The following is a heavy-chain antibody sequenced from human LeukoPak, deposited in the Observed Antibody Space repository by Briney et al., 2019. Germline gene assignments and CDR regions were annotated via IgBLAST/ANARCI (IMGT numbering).Heavy chain of an antibody. CDR1: GYTFTSYD. CDR2: MNPNSGNT. Sequence: ASVKVSCKASGYTFTSYDINWVRQATGQGLEWMGWMNPNSGNTGYAQKFQGRVTMTRNTSISTAYMELSSPRSEDTAVYYCARSYSDYIWGSYRLVNYYYYMDVWGKGTTVTVSS. CDR3: ARSYSDYIWGSYRLVNYYYYMDV. V-gene: IGHV1-8*01. J-gene: IGHJ6*03. D-gene: IGHD3-16*02.